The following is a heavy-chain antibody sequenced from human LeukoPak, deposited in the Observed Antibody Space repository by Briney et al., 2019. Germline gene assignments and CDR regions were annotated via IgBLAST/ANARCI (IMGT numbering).Heavy chain of an antibody. V-gene: IGHV4-34*01. J-gene: IGHJ4*02. CDR3: ARVQLHPDYCGSGSYLEFDY. Sequence: SETLSLTCAVYGGSFSGYYWSWIRQPPGKGLEWIGEINHSGSTNYNPSLKSRVTISVDTSKNQFSLKLSSVTAADTAVYYCARVQLHPDYCGSGSYLEFDYWGQGTLVTVSS. CDR1: GGSFSGYY. CDR2: INHSGST. D-gene: IGHD3-10*01.